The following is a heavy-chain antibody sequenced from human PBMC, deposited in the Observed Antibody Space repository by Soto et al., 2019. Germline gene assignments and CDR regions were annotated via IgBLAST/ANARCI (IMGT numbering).Heavy chain of an antibody. CDR2: ISSSSSYI. D-gene: IGHD3-3*01. V-gene: IGHV3-21*01. J-gene: IGHJ6*03. CDR1: GFTFSSYS. Sequence: GGSLRLSCAASGFTFSSYSMNWVRQAPGKGLEWVSSISSSSSYIYYADSVKGRFTISRDNAKNSLYLQMNSLRAEDTAVYYCARIAYDFWSGYYDVHYYYYMDVWGKGTTVTVSS. CDR3: ARIAYDFWSGYYDVHYYYYMDV.